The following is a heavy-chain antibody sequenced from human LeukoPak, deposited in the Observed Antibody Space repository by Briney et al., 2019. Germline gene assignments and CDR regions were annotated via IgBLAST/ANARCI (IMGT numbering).Heavy chain of an antibody. J-gene: IGHJ4*02. D-gene: IGHD4-23*01. CDR3: ARHADYGGYLDY. CDR1: GGSITSYY. V-gene: IGHV4-59*08. CDR2: IYYSGST. Sequence: SETLSLTCAVSGGSITSYYWSWIRQPPGKGLEWIGYIYYSGSTNYNPSLKSRVTVSVDTSKSQFSLRLTSVTAADTAVYYCARHADYGGYLDYWGQGTLVTVSS.